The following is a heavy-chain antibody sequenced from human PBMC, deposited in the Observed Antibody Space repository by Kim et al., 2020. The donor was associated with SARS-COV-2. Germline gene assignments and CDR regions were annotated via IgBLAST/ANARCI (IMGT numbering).Heavy chain of an antibody. CDR2: TYPGDSDT. J-gene: IGHJ5*02. CDR3: ARSTGLLEWYSSSWYLNRFDP. V-gene: IGHV5-51*06. D-gene: IGHD6-13*01. Sequence: GESLKISCKGSGYSFTNYWIAWVRQMPGKGLEWMGITYPGDSDTRYSPSFQGQITISSDKSISTAYLQWSSLKASDTAMYYCARSTGLLEWYSSSWYLNRFDPWGQGTLVTVSS. CDR1: GYSFTNYW.